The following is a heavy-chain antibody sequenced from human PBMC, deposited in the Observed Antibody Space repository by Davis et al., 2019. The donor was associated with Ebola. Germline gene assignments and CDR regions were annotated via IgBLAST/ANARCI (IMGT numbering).Heavy chain of an antibody. J-gene: IGHJ6*02. D-gene: IGHD6-13*01. CDR1: GFTFGDYA. CDR2: IRSKAYGGKT. CDR3: TRDLKQPPPSYYYGMDV. Sequence: GGSLRLSCTTTGFTFGDYAMNWVRQAPGKGLEWVGFIRSKAYGGKTQYAASVKGRFTISRDDSKSIVFLQMNSLKTDDTAVYYCTRDLKQPPPSYYYGMDVWGQGTTVTVSS. V-gene: IGHV3-49*04.